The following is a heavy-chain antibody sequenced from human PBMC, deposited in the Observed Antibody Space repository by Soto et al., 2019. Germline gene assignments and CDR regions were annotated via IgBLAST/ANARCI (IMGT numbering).Heavy chain of an antibody. J-gene: IGHJ5*02. CDR3: AREEWLLNWFDP. D-gene: IGHD5-12*01. CDR1: GFTVSSYS. CDR2: ISSSSSTI. V-gene: IGHV3-48*01. Sequence: EVQLVESGGGLVQPGGSLRLSCAASGFTVSSYSMDWVRQAPGKGLEWVSYISSSSSTIYYADSVKGRFTISRDNAKNSLYPQMNSLRAQDTAVYYCAREEWLLNWFDPWGQGNLVTVSS.